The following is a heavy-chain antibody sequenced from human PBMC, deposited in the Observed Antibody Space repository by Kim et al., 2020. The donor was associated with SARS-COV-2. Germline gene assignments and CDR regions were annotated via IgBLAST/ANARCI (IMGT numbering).Heavy chain of an antibody. J-gene: IGHJ6*02. Sequence: SETLSLTCTVSGGTFSSGSHYWSWNPQPPGKGLEWIGNINYSGSTNSNSFLQSRATITVDTYKNQFSLKLRSVTAAETAVYYCTCDSAAAGNDYYYYGMDVWGQGTTVTVSS. D-gene: IGHD6-13*01. CDR3: TCDSAAAGNDYYYYGMDV. CDR1: GGTFSSGSHY. V-gene: IGHV4-61*01. CDR2: INYSGST.